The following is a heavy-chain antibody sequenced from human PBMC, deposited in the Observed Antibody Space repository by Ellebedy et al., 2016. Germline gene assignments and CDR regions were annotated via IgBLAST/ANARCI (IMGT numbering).Heavy chain of an antibody. CDR1: GFTFNNYG. J-gene: IGHJ4*02. D-gene: IGHD4-17*01. CDR2: ISYDASSQ. Sequence: GGSLRLSXAASGFTFNNYGMHWVRQSPGKGLEWVALISYDASSQDYADAVKGRFTISRDNAKNTLYLQMNSLRAEDTAVYYCANLYGDYWGQGTLVTVSS. V-gene: IGHV3-30*18. CDR3: ANLYGDY.